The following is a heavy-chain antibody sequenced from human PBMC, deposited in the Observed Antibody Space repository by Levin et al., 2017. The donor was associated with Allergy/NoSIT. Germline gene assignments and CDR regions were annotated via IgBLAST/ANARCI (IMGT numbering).Heavy chain of an antibody. D-gene: IGHD6-13*01. Sequence: SETLSLTCTVSGGSISSSSYYWGWIRQPPGKGLEWIGSIYYSGSTYYNPSLKSRVTISVDTSKNQFSLKLSSVTAADTAVYYCARRGSRAQQLALDYWGQGTLVTVSS. V-gene: IGHV4-39*01. CDR2: IYYSGST. J-gene: IGHJ4*02. CDR1: GGSISSSSYY. CDR3: ARRGSRAQQLALDY.